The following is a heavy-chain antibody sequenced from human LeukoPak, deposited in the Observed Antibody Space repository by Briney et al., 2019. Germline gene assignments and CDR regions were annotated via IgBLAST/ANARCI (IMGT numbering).Heavy chain of an antibody. D-gene: IGHD6-19*01. J-gene: IGHJ4*02. V-gene: IGHV4-39*01. CDR3: VRHRQWLLFPDY. CDR1: GDSISINYN. CDR2: IFYSGAT. Sequence: PSETLSLTCTVSGDSISINYNWGWIRQAPGKGLEWIGSIFYSGATYYSPSLKSRVTISVDTSKNQFPLKLSSMTAADTAVYYCVRHRQWLLFPDYWGQGTLVTVSS.